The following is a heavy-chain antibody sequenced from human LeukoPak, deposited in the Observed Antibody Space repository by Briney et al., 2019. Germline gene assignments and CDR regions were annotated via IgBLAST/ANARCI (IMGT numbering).Heavy chain of an antibody. J-gene: IGHJ2*01. CDR2: IWYDGTNK. D-gene: IGHD4-17*01. Sequence: GGSLRLSCAASGFTFSSYGMHWVRQAPGKGLEWVSVIWYDGTNKYYADSVKGRFTISRDNSKNTLHLQMNSLRAEDTAVYYCARDDDYGDSYWYFDLWGRGTLVTVSS. CDR3: ARDDDYGDSYWYFDL. V-gene: IGHV3-33*01. CDR1: GFTFSSYG.